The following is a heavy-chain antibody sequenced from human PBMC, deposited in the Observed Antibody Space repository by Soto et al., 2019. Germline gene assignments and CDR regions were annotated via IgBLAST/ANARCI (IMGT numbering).Heavy chain of an antibody. D-gene: IGHD1-26*01. V-gene: IGHV1-18*01. CDR3: ARERGGYNHFDY. Sequence: QVQLVQSGAEVKKPGASVRVSCKSSGYTFTDYGITWVRQAPGQGLEWMGWINTYKGNINYAQRLQGRVTMTTDTYTSTAYMELRSLTSDDTAVYYCARERGGYNHFDYWGQGALVTVSS. CDR1: GYTFTDYG. CDR2: INTYKGNI. J-gene: IGHJ4*02.